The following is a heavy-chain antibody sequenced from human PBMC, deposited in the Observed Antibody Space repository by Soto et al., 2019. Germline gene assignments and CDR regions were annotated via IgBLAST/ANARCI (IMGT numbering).Heavy chain of an antibody. CDR1: GSSLSGYY. CDR3: ARDKITGLFDY. J-gene: IGHJ4*02. CDR2: IYYSGSS. D-gene: IGHD2-8*02. Sequence: LSLTCTVSGSSLSGYYWSWMRQPPGKGLECIGYIYYSGSSNYNPSLKSRVTISVDTSKTQFSLKLSSVTAADTAVYYCARDKITGLFDYWGQGTLVTV. V-gene: IGHV4-59*12.